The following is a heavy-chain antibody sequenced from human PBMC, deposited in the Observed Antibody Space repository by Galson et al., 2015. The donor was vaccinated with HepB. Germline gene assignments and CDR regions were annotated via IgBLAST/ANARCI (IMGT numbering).Heavy chain of an antibody. Sequence: SLRLSCAASGFTFSDYYMSWIRQAPGKGLEWVSYISSSGSTIYYADSVKGRFTISRDNAKNSLYLQMNSLRAEDTAVYYCARVLGHFGVVVVAATPRGAFDIWGQGTMVTVSS. CDR3: ARVLGHFGVVVVAATPRGAFDI. CDR2: ISSSGSTI. J-gene: IGHJ3*02. D-gene: IGHD2-15*01. CDR1: GFTFSDYY. V-gene: IGHV3-11*01.